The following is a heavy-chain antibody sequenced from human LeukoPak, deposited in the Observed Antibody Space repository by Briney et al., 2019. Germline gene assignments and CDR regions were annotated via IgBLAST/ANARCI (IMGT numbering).Heavy chain of an antibody. J-gene: IGHJ5*02. D-gene: IGHD3-22*01. Sequence: GGSLRLSCAASGFTVSSNYMSWVRQAPGKGLEWVSVIYSGGSTYYADSVKGRFTISRGNSKNTLYLQMNSLRAEDTAVYYCARDPTMIVVVITLGWFDPWGQGTLVTVSS. CDR2: IYSGGST. CDR3: ARDPTMIVVVITLGWFDP. V-gene: IGHV3-66*01. CDR1: GFTVSSNY.